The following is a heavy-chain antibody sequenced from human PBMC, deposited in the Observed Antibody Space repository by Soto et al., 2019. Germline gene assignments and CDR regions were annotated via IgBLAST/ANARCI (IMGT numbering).Heavy chain of an antibody. CDR3: ARGPYYYYYGMDV. J-gene: IGHJ6*02. CDR2: INHSGST. V-gene: IGHV4-34*01. CDR1: GGSFSGYY. Sequence: PSETLSLTCAVYGGSFSGYYWSWIRQPPGKGLEWIGEINHSGSTNYNPSLKSRVTISVDTSKNQFSLKLSSVTAADTAVYYCARGPYYYYYGMDVWGQGTTVT.